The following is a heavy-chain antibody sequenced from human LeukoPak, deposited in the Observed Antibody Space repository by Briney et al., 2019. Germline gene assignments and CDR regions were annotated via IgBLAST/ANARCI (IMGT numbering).Heavy chain of an antibody. CDR2: LYSAGTT. CDR3: ARRADINYFYVDV. J-gene: IGHJ6*03. Sequence: PGGSLRLSCEASGFTISSNYTSCVRQPPRKGLEWVSVLYSAGTTYYTDSVKGRFTISRDNSKNTLYLQMNSLIAEDTAVYYCARRADINYFYVDVWGKGTTVTVSS. CDR1: GFTISSNY. V-gene: IGHV3-66*02.